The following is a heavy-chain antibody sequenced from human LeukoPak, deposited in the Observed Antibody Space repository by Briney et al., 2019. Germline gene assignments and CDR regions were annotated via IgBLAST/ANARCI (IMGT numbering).Heavy chain of an antibody. CDR1: GGSISSYY. CDR2: IYYSGST. D-gene: IGHD5-12*01. V-gene: IGHV4-59*08. Sequence: SETLSLTCTVSGGSISSYYWSWIRQPPGKGLEWIGYIYYSGSTNYNPSLMSRVTISVDTSKNQFSLKLSSVTAADTAVYYCARQPLAPTAYYYGMDVWGQGTTVTVSS. J-gene: IGHJ6*02. CDR3: ARQPLAPTAYYYGMDV.